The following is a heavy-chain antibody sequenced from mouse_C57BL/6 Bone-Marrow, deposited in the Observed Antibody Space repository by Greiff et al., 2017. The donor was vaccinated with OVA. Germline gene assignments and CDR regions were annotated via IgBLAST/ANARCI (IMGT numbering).Heavy chain of an antibody. D-gene: IGHD1-1*01. CDR3: AITTVDY. J-gene: IGHJ2*01. Sequence: VQLQQSGAELARPGASVKLSCKASGYTFTSYGISWVKQRTGQGLEWIGVIYPRSGNTYYNEKFKGKATLTADKSSSTAYMELRSLTSEDSAVYFCAITTVDYWGQGTTLTVSS. CDR1: GYTFTSYG. CDR2: IYPRSGNT. V-gene: IGHV1-81*01.